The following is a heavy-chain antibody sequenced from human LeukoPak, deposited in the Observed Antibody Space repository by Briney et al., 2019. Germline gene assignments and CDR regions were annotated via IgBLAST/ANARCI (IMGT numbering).Heavy chain of an antibody. CDR3: ATHHSETYSRVPF. D-gene: IGHD1-26*01. Sequence: PGGSLRLSCAASGFTVSSNYMSWVRQAPGKGLEWVSVIYSGGSTYYADSVKGRFTISRDNAKSTLYLQMNSLRAEDTAVYYCATHHSETYSRVPFWGQGTLVTVSS. V-gene: IGHV3-53*01. CDR2: IYSGGST. J-gene: IGHJ4*02. CDR1: GFTVSSNY.